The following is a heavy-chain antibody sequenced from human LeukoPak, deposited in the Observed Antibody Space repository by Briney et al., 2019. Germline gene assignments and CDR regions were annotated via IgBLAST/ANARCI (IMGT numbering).Heavy chain of an antibody. Sequence: SETLSLTCTVSGGSISSYYWSWIRLPPGKGLEWIGFIYYSGSTNYNPSLKSRVTISVDTSKNQFSLKLSSVTAADTAVYYCARRYCSGGSCYFDYWGQGTLVTVSS. D-gene: IGHD2-15*01. J-gene: IGHJ4*02. V-gene: IGHV4-59*08. CDR2: IYYSGST. CDR3: ARRYCSGGSCYFDY. CDR1: GGSISSYY.